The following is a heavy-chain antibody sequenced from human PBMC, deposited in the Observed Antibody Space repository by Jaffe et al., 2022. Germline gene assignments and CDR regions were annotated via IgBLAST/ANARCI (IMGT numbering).Heavy chain of an antibody. V-gene: IGHV3-43D*04. CDR2: ISWDGGST. CDR3: AKDKEEGITMVRGVITALYYYYMDV. D-gene: IGHD3-10*01. J-gene: IGHJ6*03. CDR1: GFTFDDYA. Sequence: EVQLVESGGVVVQPGGSLRLSCAASGFTFDDYAMHWVRQAPGKGLEWVSLISWDGGSTYYADSVKGRFTISRDNSKNSLYLQMNSLRAEDTALYYCAKDKEEGITMVRGVITALYYYYMDVWGKGTTVTVSS.